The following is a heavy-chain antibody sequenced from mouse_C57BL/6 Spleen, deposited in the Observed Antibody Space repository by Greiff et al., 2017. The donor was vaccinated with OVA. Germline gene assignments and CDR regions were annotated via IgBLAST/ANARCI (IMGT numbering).Heavy chain of an antibody. D-gene: IGHD2-2*01. CDR2: IDPETGGT. V-gene: IGHV1-15*01. J-gene: IGHJ4*01. CDR3: TRRGYDSEVYAMDY. CDR1: GYTFTDYE. Sequence: VQLQQSGAELVRPGASVTLSCKASGYTFTDYEMHWVKQTPVHGLEWIGAIDPETGGTAYNQKFKGKAILTADKSSSTAYMELRSLTSEDSAVYYCTRRGYDSEVYAMDYWGQGTSVTVSS.